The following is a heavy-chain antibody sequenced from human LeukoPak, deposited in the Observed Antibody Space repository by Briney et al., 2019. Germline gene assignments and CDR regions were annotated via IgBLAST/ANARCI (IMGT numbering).Heavy chain of an antibody. D-gene: IGHD5-18*01. CDR3: ARDIVMVTYWFDP. V-gene: IGHV1-2*02. Sequence: GASVKVSCKASGYTFTGYYMHWVRQAPGQGLEWMGWINPNSGGTNYAQKFQGRVTMTRDTFISTAYMELSRLRSDDTAVYYCARDIVMVTYWFDPWGQGTLVTVSS. CDR2: INPNSGGT. CDR1: GYTFTGYY. J-gene: IGHJ5*02.